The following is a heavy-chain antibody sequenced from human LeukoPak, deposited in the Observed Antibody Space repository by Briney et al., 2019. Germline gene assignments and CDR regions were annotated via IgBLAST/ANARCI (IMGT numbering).Heavy chain of an antibody. CDR1: GGSISSYY. Sequence: SETLSLTCTVSGGSISSYYWSWIRQPPGKGLEWIGYIYYSGSTNYNPSLKSRVTISVDTSKNQFSLKLSPVTAADTAVYYCARNGQWLAYTDYWGQGTLVTVSS. D-gene: IGHD6-19*01. J-gene: IGHJ4*02. V-gene: IGHV4-59*08. CDR3: ARNGQWLAYTDY. CDR2: IYYSGST.